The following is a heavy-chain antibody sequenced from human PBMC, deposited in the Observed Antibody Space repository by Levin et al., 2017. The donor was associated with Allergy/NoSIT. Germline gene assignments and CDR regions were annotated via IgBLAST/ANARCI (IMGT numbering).Heavy chain of an antibody. Sequence: PSETLSLTCAVYGWSFIDYFWSWIRQPPGKGLEWIGEINHSVSTNYNPSLKSRVTISVDTSKDQSSLKRSSVSAADTVVYYCARGDYYREGSYYYWGQGTLVTVSS. D-gene: IGHD3-10*01. CDR3: ARGDYYREGSYYY. CDR1: GWSFIDYF. J-gene: IGHJ4*02. V-gene: IGHV4-34*01. CDR2: INHSVST.